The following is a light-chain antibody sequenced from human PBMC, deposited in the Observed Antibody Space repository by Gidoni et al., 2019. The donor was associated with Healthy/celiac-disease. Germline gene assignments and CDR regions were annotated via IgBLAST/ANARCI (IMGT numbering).Light chain of an antibody. CDR2: EVS. V-gene: IGLV2-18*02. CDR1: SSDVGSYNR. CDR3: SSYTSSSLWV. J-gene: IGLJ3*02. Sequence: QSALTQPPSVSGSPGQSVTISCTGTSSDVGSYNRVSWYQQPPGTDPKLMIYEVSNRPSGVPDRFSGSKSGNTASLTISGLQAEDEADYYCSSYTSSSLWVFGGGTKLTVL.